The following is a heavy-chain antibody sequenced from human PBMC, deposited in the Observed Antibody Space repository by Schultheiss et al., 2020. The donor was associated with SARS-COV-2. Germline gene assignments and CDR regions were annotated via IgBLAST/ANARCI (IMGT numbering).Heavy chain of an antibody. D-gene: IGHD2-15*01. CDR2: IYPGDSDA. CDR1: GYSFTSYW. Sequence: GESLKISCKGSGYSFTSYWIGWVRQMPGKGLEWMGIIYPGDSDAKYSPSFQGQVTISADKSINTVYLQWSSLKASDTAMYYCTRLSEYCSGGSCYSDVPDYWGQGTLVTVSS. V-gene: IGHV5-51*01. J-gene: IGHJ4*02. CDR3: TRLSEYCSGGSCYSDVPDY.